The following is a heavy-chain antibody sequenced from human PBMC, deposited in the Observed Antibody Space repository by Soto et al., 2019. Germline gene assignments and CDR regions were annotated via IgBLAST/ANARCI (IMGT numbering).Heavy chain of an antibody. V-gene: IGHV1-69*02. J-gene: IGHJ4*02. CDR2: INPILSMS. CDR1: GDTFSFYT. CDR3: ATSYGSGYRAFDY. Sequence: QVQLVQSGAEVKKPGSSVKVSCKASGDTFSFYTINWVRQAPGLGLEWVGRINPILSMSNYAQKFQGRVTMTADKSTSTAYMALRSLRSEDTAMYYSATSYGSGYRAFDYWGQGALVTVSS. D-gene: IGHD3-10*01.